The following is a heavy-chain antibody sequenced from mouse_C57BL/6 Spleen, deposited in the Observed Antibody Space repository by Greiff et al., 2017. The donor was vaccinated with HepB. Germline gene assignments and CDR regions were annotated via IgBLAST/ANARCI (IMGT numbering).Heavy chain of an antibody. CDR1: GYTFTSYW. V-gene: IGHV1-64*01. CDR2: IHPNSGST. J-gene: IGHJ1*03. CDR3: ARNDYGSSHWYFDV. Sequence: VQLQQPGAELVKPGASVKLSCKASGYTFTSYWMHWVKQRPGQGLEWIGMIHPNSGSTNYNEKFKSKATLTVDKSSSTAYMQLSSLTSEDSAVYDCARNDYGSSHWYFDVWGTGTTVTVSS. D-gene: IGHD1-1*01.